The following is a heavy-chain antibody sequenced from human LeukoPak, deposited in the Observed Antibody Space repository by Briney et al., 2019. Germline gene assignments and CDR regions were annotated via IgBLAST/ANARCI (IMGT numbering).Heavy chain of an antibody. CDR1: GGSFSSNA. V-gene: IGHV1-69*01. D-gene: IGHD2-8*02. Sequence: ASVKVSCKASGGSFSSNAISWVRQAPGQGLEWMGGIIPMFGTANYAQKFQGRVTITADESTSTAYMELSSLRSEDTAVYYCARLEANVEPRLVYWGQGTLVTVSS. J-gene: IGHJ4*02. CDR3: ARLEANVEPRLVY. CDR2: IIPMFGTA.